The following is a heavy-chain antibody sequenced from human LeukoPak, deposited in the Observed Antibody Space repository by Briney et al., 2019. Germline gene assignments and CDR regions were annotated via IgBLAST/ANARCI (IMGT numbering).Heavy chain of an antibody. CDR2: ISSNPYT. CDR3: ARTQNWYYFDY. J-gene: IGHJ4*02. Sequence: GGSLRLSCEASGFTFSAYAMTWVRQAPGKGLEWVSYISSNPYTSYADSVKGRSTISRDNAKKSLYLQMNSLRAEDTAVYYCARTQNWYYFDYWGQGTLVTVSS. D-gene: IGHD1-1*01. V-gene: IGHV3-11*03. CDR1: GFTFSAYA.